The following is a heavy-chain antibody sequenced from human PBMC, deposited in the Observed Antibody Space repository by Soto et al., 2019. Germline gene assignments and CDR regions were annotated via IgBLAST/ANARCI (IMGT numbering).Heavy chain of an antibody. CDR1: GFPFSDYY. V-gene: IGHV3-11*06. D-gene: IGHD2-21*01. CDR2: ISPKSTYR. Sequence: GGSLRLSCATSGFPFSDYYMSWIRQAPGKGLEWLSHISPKSTYRNYADSVRGRFTISRDNTKSSLFLQMNSLGVEDTAVYYCTRGGGGGLFEHWGQGVLVTVSS. CDR3: TRGGGGGLFEH. J-gene: IGHJ4*02.